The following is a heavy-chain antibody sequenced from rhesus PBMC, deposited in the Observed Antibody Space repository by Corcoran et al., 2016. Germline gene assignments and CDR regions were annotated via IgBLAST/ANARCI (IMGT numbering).Heavy chain of an antibody. J-gene: IGHJ4*01. CDR3: ATGTWNNGYYFDY. V-gene: IGHV1-111*02. CDR2: CDPEDGEA. Sequence: EVQLVQSGDEVKKPGASVKISCKASGYTFTDYYLHWVRQAPGHGLEWRGRCDPEDGEALHAQKFQDRVTITADTSTDTAYMELSSLRSEDTAVYYCATGTWNNGYYFDYWGQGVLVTVSS. D-gene: IGHD1-20*01. CDR1: GYTFTDYY.